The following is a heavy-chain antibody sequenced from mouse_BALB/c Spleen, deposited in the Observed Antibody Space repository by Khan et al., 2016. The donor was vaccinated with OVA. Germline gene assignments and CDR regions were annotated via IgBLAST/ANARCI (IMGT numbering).Heavy chain of an antibody. J-gene: IGHJ3*01. CDR2: VNPNTGIT. CDR3: ARGYDFIEY. Sequence: IQLVQSGPDLVKPGASVKLSCKASGYSFTGYYMNWVKQSLGKRLACIGRVNPNTGITNYNQKFRGKAIFIVDTSSSTAYMELRSLTSEDSAVYYCARGYDFIEYWGRGTVVTVSA. V-gene: IGHV1-26*01. CDR1: GYSFTGYY. D-gene: IGHD2-14*01.